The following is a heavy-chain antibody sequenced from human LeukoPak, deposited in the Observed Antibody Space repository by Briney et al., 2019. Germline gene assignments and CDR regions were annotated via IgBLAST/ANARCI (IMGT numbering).Heavy chain of an antibody. CDR2: IYYTGDT. J-gene: IGHJ5*02. V-gene: IGHV4-59*12. CDR3: ARPSPGFDP. CDR1: GGSISTYY. Sequence: SETLSLTCTVSGGSISTYYWTWIRQPPGKGLEWIGYIYYTGDTDYNPSLKSRVTISVDTSKNQFSLRLTSVTAADTAVYYCARPSPGFDPWGQGILVTVSS.